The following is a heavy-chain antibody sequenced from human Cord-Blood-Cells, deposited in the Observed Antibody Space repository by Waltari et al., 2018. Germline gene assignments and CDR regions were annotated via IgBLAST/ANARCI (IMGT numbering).Heavy chain of an antibody. Sequence: QVQLVQSGAEVKKPGASVKVSCKVSGYTLTELSMHWVRQAPGKGLEWMGVFDPEDGETIYAQKVHGRVTMTEDTATDTAYMELSSLRSEDTAVYYCATDREYNWNSKEGNWFDPWGQGTLVTVSS. J-gene: IGHJ5*02. V-gene: IGHV1-24*01. CDR2: FDPEDGET. CDR3: ATDREYNWNSKEGNWFDP. CDR1: GYTLTELS. D-gene: IGHD1-7*01.